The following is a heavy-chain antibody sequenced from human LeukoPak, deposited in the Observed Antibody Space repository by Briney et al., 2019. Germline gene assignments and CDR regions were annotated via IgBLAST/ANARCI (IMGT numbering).Heavy chain of an antibody. V-gene: IGHV4-31*03. CDR3: ARARSIAVWFDP. CDR2: IYYSGST. CDR1: GGSISSGGYY. Sequence: PSQTLSLTCTVSGGSISSGGYYWSWIRQHPGKGLEWIGYIYYSGSTYYNPSPKSRVTISVDTSKNQFSLKLSSVTAADTAVYYCARARSIAVWFDPWGQGTLVTVSS. J-gene: IGHJ5*02. D-gene: IGHD6-6*01.